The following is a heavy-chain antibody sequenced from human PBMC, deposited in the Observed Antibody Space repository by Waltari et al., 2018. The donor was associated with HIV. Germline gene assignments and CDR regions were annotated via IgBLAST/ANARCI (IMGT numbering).Heavy chain of an antibody. CDR3: AGTYYDYVWGSYRPPPFDY. Sequence: QVQLQESGPGLVKPSETLSLTCTVSGGSISSYYCSWIRQPAGKGLEWIGRIYTSGSTNYNPSLKSRVTMSVDTSKNQFSLKLSSVTAADTAVYYCAGTYYDYVWGSYRPPPFDYWGQGTLVTVSS. J-gene: IGHJ4*02. CDR2: IYTSGST. V-gene: IGHV4-4*07. D-gene: IGHD3-16*02. CDR1: GGSISSYY.